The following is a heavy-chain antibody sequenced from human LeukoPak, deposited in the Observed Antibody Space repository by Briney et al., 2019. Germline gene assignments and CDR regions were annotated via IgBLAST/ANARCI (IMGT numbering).Heavy chain of an antibody. Sequence: GGSLRLSCAASGFTFSSYSMNWVRQAPGKGLEWVSSISSSSSYIYYADSVKGRFTISRDNAKNSLYLQMNSLRAEDTAVYYCAARDIVATLSSNVDYWGQGTLVTVSS. D-gene: IGHD5-12*01. CDR2: ISSSSSYI. V-gene: IGHV3-21*01. J-gene: IGHJ4*02. CDR1: GFTFSSYS. CDR3: AARDIVATLSSNVDY.